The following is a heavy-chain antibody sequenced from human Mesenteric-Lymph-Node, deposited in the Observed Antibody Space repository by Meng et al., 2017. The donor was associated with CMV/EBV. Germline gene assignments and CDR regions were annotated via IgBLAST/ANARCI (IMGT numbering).Heavy chain of an antibody. J-gene: IGHJ6*02. D-gene: IGHD3-10*01. CDR2: IYSGGST. V-gene: IGHV3-53*05. CDR3: ASTYYYGSGSYFGNYYGMDV. Sequence: GESLKISCAVSGFNVGNNHVNWVRQAPGKGLEWVSVIYSGGSTYYADSVKGRFTISRDNSKNTLYLQMNSLRAEDTAVYYCASTYYYGSGSYFGNYYGMDVWGQGTTVTVSS. CDR1: GFNVGNNH.